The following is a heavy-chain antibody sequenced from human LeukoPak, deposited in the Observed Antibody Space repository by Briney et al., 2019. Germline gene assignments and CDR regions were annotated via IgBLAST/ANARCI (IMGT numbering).Heavy chain of an antibody. V-gene: IGHV1-18*01. Sequence: ASVKVSCKASGYTFTSYGISWVRQAPGQGLEWMGWISAYNGNTNYAQKLQGRVTMTTDTSTSTAYMELRSLRSDDTAVYYCARDWEYCSGGSCYHYYMDVWGKGTTVTIFS. CDR1: GYTFTSYG. J-gene: IGHJ6*03. CDR2: ISAYNGNT. CDR3: ARDWEYCSGGSCYHYYMDV. D-gene: IGHD2-15*01.